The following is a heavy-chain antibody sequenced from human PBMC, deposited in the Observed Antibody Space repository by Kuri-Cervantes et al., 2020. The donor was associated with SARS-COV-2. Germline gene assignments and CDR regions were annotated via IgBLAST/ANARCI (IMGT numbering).Heavy chain of an antibody. D-gene: IGHD1-26*01. CDR3: ARNAWEIFSGYYFDY. J-gene: IGHJ4*02. CDR1: GYTFSSYE. CDR2: ISSSGSTI. Sequence: GESLKISCAASGYTFSSYEMNWVRQAPGKGLEWVSYISSSGSTIYYTASVKGRFTISRDNAKHSLYLQMNSLRAEDTAVYYCARNAWEIFSGYYFDYWGQGTLVTVSS. V-gene: IGHV3-48*03.